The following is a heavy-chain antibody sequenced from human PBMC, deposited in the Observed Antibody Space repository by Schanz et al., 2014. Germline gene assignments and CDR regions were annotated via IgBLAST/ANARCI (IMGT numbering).Heavy chain of an antibody. CDR3: AKGRFGELSAFDI. CDR1: GFSFSSYA. V-gene: IGHV3-23*01. J-gene: IGHJ3*02. CDR2: ISGSGAST. D-gene: IGHD3-10*01. Sequence: EAQLLESGGGLVQPGGSLRLSCATSGFSFSSYAINWVRQAPGKGLEWVSGISGSGASTYYADSVKGRFTISRDNSNKTVDLQMNSLRAEDTAVYYCAKGRFGELSAFDIWGQGTMVTVSS.